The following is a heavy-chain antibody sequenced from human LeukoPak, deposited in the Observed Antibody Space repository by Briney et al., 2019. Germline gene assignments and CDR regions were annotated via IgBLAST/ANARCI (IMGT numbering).Heavy chain of an antibody. CDR3: ARDHGAGPTDY. V-gene: IGHV4-31*03. Sequence: PSEPLSLTCTVSGGSINSGGFYWRWIRQHPGKGLEWIGYIYYSGSTYYNPSLKSRVTISVDTSKNQFSLRMSSVTATAAAVYSGARDHGAGPTDYWGQGTLVTVSS. D-gene: IGHD3-16*01. J-gene: IGHJ4*02. CDR2: IYYSGST. CDR1: GGSINSGGFY.